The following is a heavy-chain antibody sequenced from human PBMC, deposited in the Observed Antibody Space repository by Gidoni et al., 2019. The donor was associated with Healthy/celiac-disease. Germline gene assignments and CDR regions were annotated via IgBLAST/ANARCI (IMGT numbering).Heavy chain of an antibody. CDR1: GFTFRSDG. CDR3: ATFDIVGVAGVAFDI. J-gene: IGHJ3*02. V-gene: IGHV3-30*03. D-gene: IGHD2-15*01. Sequence: QVQLVESGGGVVQPGRSLRLSCAASGFTFRSDGMHWVRQAPCKGLEWVAVISYDGSNKYYADSVKGRFTISRDNSKNTLYLQMNSLRAEDTAGYYCATFDIVGVAGVAFDIWGQGTMVTVSS. CDR2: ISYDGSNK.